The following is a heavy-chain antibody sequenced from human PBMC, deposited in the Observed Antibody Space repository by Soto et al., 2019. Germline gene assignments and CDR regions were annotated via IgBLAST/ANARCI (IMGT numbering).Heavy chain of an antibody. CDR3: ARGPSGDNVDY. J-gene: IGHJ4*02. V-gene: IGHV4-4*09. Sequence: PSETLSLTCTVSGGSISSYYWSWIRQPPGKGLGWVGYIYNSGSTNYNPSLKSRVTISVDTSKNQFSLKLSSVSAADTAVYYCARGPSGDNVDYWGQGTLVTVSS. CDR2: IYNSGST. CDR1: GGSISSYY. D-gene: IGHD7-27*01.